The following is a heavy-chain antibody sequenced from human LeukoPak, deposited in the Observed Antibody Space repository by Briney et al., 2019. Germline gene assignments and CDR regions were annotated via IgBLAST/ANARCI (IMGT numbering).Heavy chain of an antibody. V-gene: IGHV5-51*01. CDR3: ARRHYCSSTSCHDAFDI. Sequence: GESLKISCKGSGYRFSTDWIGWVRQMPGKGLEWMGIIYPGDSDTRYSPSFQGQVTISADKSISTAYLQWSSLKASDTAMYYCARRHYCSSTSCHDAFDIWGQGTMVTVSS. J-gene: IGHJ3*02. D-gene: IGHD2-2*01. CDR1: GYRFSTDW. CDR2: IYPGDSDT.